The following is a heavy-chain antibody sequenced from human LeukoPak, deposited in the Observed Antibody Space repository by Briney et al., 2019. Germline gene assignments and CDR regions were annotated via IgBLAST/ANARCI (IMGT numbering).Heavy chain of an antibody. CDR2: VSPIYGTS. D-gene: IGHD2-15*01. V-gene: IGHV1-69*13. Sequence: SVKVSCKASGGTFGRYAITWVRQAPGPRLEWMGGVSPIYGTSDYAQRFQGRVTISADESTSTAFLEVRSLRSEDTAVYYCARDCSGGRCYGAFDIWGQGTLVIVSS. CDR1: GGTFGRYA. J-gene: IGHJ3*02. CDR3: ARDCSGGRCYGAFDI.